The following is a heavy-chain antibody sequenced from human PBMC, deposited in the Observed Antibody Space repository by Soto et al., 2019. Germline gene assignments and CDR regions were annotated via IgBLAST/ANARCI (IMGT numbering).Heavy chain of an antibody. D-gene: IGHD5-12*01. CDR2: INACNGNT. Sequence: ASVKVSCKASGYTFTSYAMHWVRQAPGQRLEWMGWINACNGNTKYSQKFQGRVTITRDTSASTAYMELSSLRSEDTAVYYCARQDSGYDAPEYNFDYWGQGTLVTVTS. CDR1: GYTFTSYA. V-gene: IGHV1-3*01. CDR3: ARQDSGYDAPEYNFDY. J-gene: IGHJ4*02.